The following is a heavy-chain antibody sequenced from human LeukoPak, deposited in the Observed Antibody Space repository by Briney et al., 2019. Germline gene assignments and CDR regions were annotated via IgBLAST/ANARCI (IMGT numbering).Heavy chain of an antibody. CDR1: GGSISSYY. CDR3: ARHPVWFGELLSLHFDY. V-gene: IGHV4-59*08. J-gene: IGHJ4*02. Sequence: SETLSLTCTVSGGSISSYYWSWIRQPPGKGLEWIGYIYYSGSTNYNPSLKSRVTISVDTSKNQFSLKLSSVTAADTAVYYCARHPVWFGELLSLHFDYWGQGTLVTVSS. D-gene: IGHD3-10*01. CDR2: IYYSGST.